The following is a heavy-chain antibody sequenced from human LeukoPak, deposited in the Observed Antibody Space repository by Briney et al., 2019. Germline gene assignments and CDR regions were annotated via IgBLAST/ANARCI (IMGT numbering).Heavy chain of an antibody. CDR1: GFTFSSYA. Sequence: GGSLRLSCAASGFTFSSYAMSWVRQAPGKGLEWVSAISGSGGSTYYADSVKGRFTISRDNSKNTLYLQLNSLRAEDTAVYYCAKSPSFDYYGMDVWGQGTTVTVSS. CDR2: ISGSGGST. V-gene: IGHV3-23*01. J-gene: IGHJ6*02. CDR3: AKSPSFDYYGMDV.